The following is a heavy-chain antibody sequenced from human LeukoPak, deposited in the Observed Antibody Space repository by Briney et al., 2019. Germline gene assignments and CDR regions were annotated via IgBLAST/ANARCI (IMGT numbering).Heavy chain of an antibody. V-gene: IGHV3-30*02. J-gene: IGHJ4*02. D-gene: IGHD4/OR15-4a*01. CDR1: GFSFSSYG. CDR3: ARRAGAYSHPYDY. CDR2: IRSDGSNK. Sequence: GGSLRLSCAGSGFSFSSYGMHWVRQAPGKGLEWMAFIRSDGSNKYYADSVKGRFTISRDNSKNTLYLQMNSLRADDTAVYYCARRAGAYSHPYDYWGQGTLVTVSS.